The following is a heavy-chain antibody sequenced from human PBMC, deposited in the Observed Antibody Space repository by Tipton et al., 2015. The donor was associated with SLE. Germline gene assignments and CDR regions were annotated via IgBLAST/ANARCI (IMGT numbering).Heavy chain of an antibody. CDR1: GASISSGSSY. V-gene: IGHV4-61*02. J-gene: IGHJ5*01. CDR3: ARVALRVWFNRFDS. CDR2: IFSRGST. D-gene: IGHD3-16*01. Sequence: TLSLTCTVSGASISSGSSYWSWIRQPAGKGLEWIGRIFSRGSTYYNPSLKSRVTMSIDTSKNQFFLKLTSVTAADTAVYYCARVALRVWFNRFDSWGQGTLVTVSS.